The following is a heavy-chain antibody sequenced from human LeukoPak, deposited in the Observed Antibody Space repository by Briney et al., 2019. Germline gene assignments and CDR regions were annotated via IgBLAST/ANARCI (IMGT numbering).Heavy chain of an antibody. D-gene: IGHD2-15*01. J-gene: IGHJ3*02. Sequence: SETLSLTCTVSGASIRSGDYYWSWIRQPPGKGLEWIGYIYDSGSTYYNPSLKSRITISVDTSENRFSLKLSSVTATDTAVYYCARDCSGGSCYGAFDIWGQGTMVTVSS. CDR1: GASIRSGDYY. CDR3: ARDCSGGSCYGAFDI. V-gene: IGHV4-30-4*01. CDR2: IYDSGST.